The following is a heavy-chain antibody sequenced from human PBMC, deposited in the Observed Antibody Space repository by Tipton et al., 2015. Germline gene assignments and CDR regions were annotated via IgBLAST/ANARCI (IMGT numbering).Heavy chain of an antibody. CDR2: IYYSGST. CDR3: ARGNANSSTWHFDY. D-gene: IGHD2-2*01. J-gene: IGHJ4*02. V-gene: IGHV4-61*01. Sequence: TLSLTCTVSGDSVSSGSYYWNWIRQPPGKGLEWIGYIYYSGSTNYNPSLKSRVTISVDTSKNQFSLKLSSVTAADTAIYYCARGNANSSTWHFDYWGQGSMVTVSS. CDR1: GDSVSSGSYY.